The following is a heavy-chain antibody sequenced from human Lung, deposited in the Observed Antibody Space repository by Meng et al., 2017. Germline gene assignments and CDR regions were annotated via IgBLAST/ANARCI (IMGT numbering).Heavy chain of an antibody. J-gene: IGHJ4*02. CDR2: INHSGST. V-gene: IGHV4-34*01. CDR3: ARGPTTMAHDFDY. CDR1: GGSLINYY. D-gene: IGHD4-11*01. Sequence: LLMPSAPLSSTGVVMGGSLINYYWGWILQPPGKGLEWIGEINHSGSTNYNPSLESRATISVDTSQNNLSLKLSSVTAADSAVYYCARGPTTMAHDFDYWGQGTLVTVSS.